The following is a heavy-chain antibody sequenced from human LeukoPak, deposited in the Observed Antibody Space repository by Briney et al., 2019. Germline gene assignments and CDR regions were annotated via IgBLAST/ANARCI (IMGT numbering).Heavy chain of an antibody. J-gene: IGHJ4*02. D-gene: IGHD1-26*01. V-gene: IGHV3-23*01. CDR3: AKDTAGRVGATRGGFFYYFDY. CDR1: GFTFSSYA. CDR2: ISGSGGST. Sequence: GGSLRLSCAASGFTFSSYAMSWVRQAPGKGLEWVSAISGSGGSTYYADSVKGRFTISRDNAKNTLYLQMNSLRAEDTAVYYCAKDTAGRVGATRGGFFYYFDYWGQGTLVTVSS.